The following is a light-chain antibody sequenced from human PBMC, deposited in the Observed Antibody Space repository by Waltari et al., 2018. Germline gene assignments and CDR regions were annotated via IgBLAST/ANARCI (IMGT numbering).Light chain of an antibody. CDR1: QSISSW. CDR3: QQYSSFWT. V-gene: IGKV1-5*03. CDR2: KAS. Sequence: DTQMTQSPYTLSASVGARVTITCRASQSISSWLAWFQQKPGKAPKLLIQKASSLESGVPSRFSGSGSGTEFTLTISSLQPDDFATYYCQQYSSFWTFGQGTKVEIK. J-gene: IGKJ1*01.